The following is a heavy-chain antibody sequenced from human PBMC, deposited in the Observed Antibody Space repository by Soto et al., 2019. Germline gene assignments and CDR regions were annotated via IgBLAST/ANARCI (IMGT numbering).Heavy chain of an antibody. J-gene: IGHJ4*02. V-gene: IGHV3-30*03. Sequence: GGSLRLSCAASGFTFSSYCMHWVRQAAGKGLEWVSVISYDGSNKYYADAVKGRFTITSNNSTTTLYLQMKSLRAEDTAVDYYSRPIPGILLCSAPFDYWGQGTLVTVSS. CDR1: GFTFSSYC. CDR3: SRPIPGILLCSAPFDY. D-gene: IGHD2-2*01. CDR2: ISYDGSNK.